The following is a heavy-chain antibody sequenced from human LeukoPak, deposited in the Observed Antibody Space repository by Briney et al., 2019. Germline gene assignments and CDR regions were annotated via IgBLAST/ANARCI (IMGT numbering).Heavy chain of an antibody. J-gene: IGHJ4*02. D-gene: IGHD3-22*01. CDR1: GFTFSSYD. CDR2: IYYSGST. CDR3: ARDAPHNYESSGYGY. V-gene: IGHV4-39*07. Sequence: PGGSLRLSCAASGFTFSSYDMSWVRQAPGKGLEWIGSIYYSGSTYYNASFKSRVTISADTSKNQFSLRLSSVTAADTAVYYCARDAPHNYESSGYGYWGQGTLVTVSS.